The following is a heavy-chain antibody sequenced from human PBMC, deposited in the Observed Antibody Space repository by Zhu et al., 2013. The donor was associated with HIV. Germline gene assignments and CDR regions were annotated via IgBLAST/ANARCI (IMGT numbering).Heavy chain of an antibody. CDR3: ARGGGHVVVAVGTFDV. CDR1: GYIFTDYY. CDR2: ILPALAST. V-gene: IGHV1-69*09. D-gene: IGHD2-15*01. J-gene: IGHJ3*01. Sequence: QVQLVQSGAEARNFGASVKVSCKASGYIFTDYYIHWVRQAPGQGLEWLGSILPALASTKYGRNFQGRVSFTADTSQNTVYMELTNLKPDDTAVFYCARGGGHVVVAVGTFDVWGQGTSVTVSP.